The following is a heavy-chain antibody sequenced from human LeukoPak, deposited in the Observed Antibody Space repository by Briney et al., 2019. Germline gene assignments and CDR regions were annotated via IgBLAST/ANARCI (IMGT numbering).Heavy chain of an antibody. CDR3: AREVAPLYFHYGMDV. CDR1: GFNFSHYG. V-gene: IGHV3-30*03. Sequence: GGSLRVSCGASGFNFSHYGMHWVRQAPGKGLEWVALISNDGNKKYYVDSVKGRFTISRDDSKTTVYLLMNSLRAEDTAVYYCAREVAPLYFHYGMDVWGEGTTVTVSS. J-gene: IGHJ6*01. CDR2: ISNDGNKK. D-gene: IGHD2-21*01.